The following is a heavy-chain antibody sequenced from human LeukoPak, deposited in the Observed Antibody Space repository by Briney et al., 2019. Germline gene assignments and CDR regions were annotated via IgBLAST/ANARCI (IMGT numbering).Heavy chain of an antibody. D-gene: IGHD1-7*01. CDR2: MNPNSGNT. J-gene: IGHJ6*02. CDR3: ARVGTGTRSPYYGMDV. Sequence: ASVKVSCKASGYTFTSYDINWVRQATGQGLEWMGWMNPNSGNTGYAQKFQGRVTMTRNTSISTAYMELSSLRSEDTAVYYCARVGTGTRSPYYGMDVWGQGTTVTVSS. V-gene: IGHV1-8*01. CDR1: GYTFTSYD.